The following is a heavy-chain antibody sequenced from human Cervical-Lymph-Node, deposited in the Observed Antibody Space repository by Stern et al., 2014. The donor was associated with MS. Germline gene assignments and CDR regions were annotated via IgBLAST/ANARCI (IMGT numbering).Heavy chain of an antibody. V-gene: IGHV3-30*18. Sequence: VHLVESGGGVVQPGRSLRLTCTVSGFTFSSYGMHWVRQAPGKGLEWVSVISYDGSDTYYAESVKGRFTISRDNSKNTLYLEMRSLRPEDTAVYYYVKRGITEVRGVRLGDYWGPGTLVIVSS. CDR3: VKRGITEVRGVRLGDY. CDR2: ISYDGSDT. CDR1: GFTFSSYG. J-gene: IGHJ4*02. D-gene: IGHD3-10*01.